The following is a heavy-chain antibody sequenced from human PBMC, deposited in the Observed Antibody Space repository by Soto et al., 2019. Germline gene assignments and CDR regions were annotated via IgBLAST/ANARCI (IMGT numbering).Heavy chain of an antibody. J-gene: IGHJ4*02. CDR3: ARSPSGYYDSSGYYSGYFDY. D-gene: IGHD3-22*01. V-gene: IGHV3-48*03. Sequence: PGGSLRLSCAASGFPFSSYEMNWVRQAPGKGLEWVSYISSSGSTIYYADSVKGRFTISRDNAKNSLYLQMNSLRAEDTAVYYCARSPSGYYDSSGYYSGYFDYWGQGTLVTVSS. CDR1: GFPFSSYE. CDR2: ISSSGSTI.